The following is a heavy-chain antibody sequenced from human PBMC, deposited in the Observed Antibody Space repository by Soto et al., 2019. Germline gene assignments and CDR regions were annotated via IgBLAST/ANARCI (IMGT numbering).Heavy chain of an antibody. J-gene: IGHJ5*02. CDR2: IYYSGST. V-gene: IGHV4-30-4*01. CDR3: ARDTGRVVRANYEWFEP. CDR1: GGSISSGDYY. D-gene: IGHD3-3*01. Sequence: SETLSLTCTVSGGSISSGDYYWSWIRQPPGKGLEWIGYIYYSGSTYYNPSLKSRVTISVDTSRNQFSLKLSSVTAADTAVYYCARDTGRVVRANYEWFEPWGQRNLVTVS.